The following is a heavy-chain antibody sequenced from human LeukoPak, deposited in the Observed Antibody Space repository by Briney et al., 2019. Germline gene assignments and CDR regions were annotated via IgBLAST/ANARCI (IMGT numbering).Heavy chain of an antibody. V-gene: IGHV3-15*01. CDR1: GFTFSNAW. CDR2: IKSKTDGCTT. CDR3: TTGITMVRGVITDY. Sequence: GGSLRLSCAASGFTFSNAWMSWVRQAPGKGLEWVGRIKSKTDGCTTDYAAPVKGRFTISRDDSKNTLYLQMNSLKTEDTAVYYCTTGITMVRGVITDYWGQGTLVTVSS. D-gene: IGHD3-10*01. J-gene: IGHJ4*02.